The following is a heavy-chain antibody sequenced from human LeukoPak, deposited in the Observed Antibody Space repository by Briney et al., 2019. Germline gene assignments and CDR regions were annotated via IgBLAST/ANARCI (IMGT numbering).Heavy chain of an antibody. J-gene: IGHJ3*02. V-gene: IGHV3-7*01. CDR3: ARAPRRRGYRADGGAFDI. Sequence: GGSLRLSCAASGFTFSSYWMSWVRQAPGKGLEWVANIKQDGSEKYYVDSVKGRFTISRDNAKNSLYLQMYSLRAEDTAVYYCARAPRRRGYRADGGAFDIWGQGTMVTVSS. D-gene: IGHD5-12*01. CDR2: IKQDGSEK. CDR1: GFTFSSYW.